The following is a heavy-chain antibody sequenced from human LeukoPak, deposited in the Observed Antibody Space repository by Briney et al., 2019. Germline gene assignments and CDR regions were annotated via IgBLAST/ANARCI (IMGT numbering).Heavy chain of an antibody. J-gene: IGHJ3*02. CDR3: ARLIRDGYRKDAFDI. V-gene: IGHV3-23*01. CDR2: IDASGDAT. CDR1: GFTFSHYA. D-gene: IGHD5-24*01. Sequence: GESLRLSCAASGFTFSHYAMYWARQAPGKGLEWVSSIDASGDATYYADSVKGRFTISRDNSKNTFYLQMNSLRAEDTAVYYCARLIRDGYRKDAFDIWGQGTMVTVSS.